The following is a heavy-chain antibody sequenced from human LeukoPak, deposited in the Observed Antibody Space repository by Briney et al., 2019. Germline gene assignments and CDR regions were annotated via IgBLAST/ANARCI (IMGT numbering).Heavy chain of an antibody. V-gene: IGHV3-23*01. Sequence: GGSLRLSCAASGFTFSSSAMSWVRQAPGKGLEWVSAISNNGGYTYYADSVQGRFTISRDNSKSTLCLQMNSLRAEDTAVYYCARDEAFGYDFWDAGYYYGMDVWGQGTTVTVSS. CDR2: ISNNGGYT. CDR3: ARDEAFGYDFWDAGYYYGMDV. D-gene: IGHD3-3*01. J-gene: IGHJ6*02. CDR1: GFTFSSSA.